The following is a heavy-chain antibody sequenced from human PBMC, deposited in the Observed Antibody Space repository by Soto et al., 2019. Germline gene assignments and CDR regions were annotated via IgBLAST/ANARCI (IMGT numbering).Heavy chain of an antibody. CDR2: IYYSGST. J-gene: IGHJ5*02. V-gene: IGHV4-39*01. D-gene: IGHD3-3*02. Sequence: QLQLQESGPGLVRPSETLSLTCTVSGGSISSSSYYWGWIRQPPGKGLEWIGSIYYSGSTYYNPSLKCPVTLSVDTSKTQFSLNLSSVTAADTAVYYCASPTIAFYNWFDPWGQGTLVTVSS. CDR1: GGSISSSSYY. CDR3: ASPTIAFYNWFDP.